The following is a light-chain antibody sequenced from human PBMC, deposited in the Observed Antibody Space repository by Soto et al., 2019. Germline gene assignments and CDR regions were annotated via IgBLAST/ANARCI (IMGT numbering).Light chain of an antibody. CDR1: SGSVSTSYY. Sequence: QTVVTQEPSLSVSPGGTVTLTCGLSSGSVSTSYYPSWYQQTPGQAPRTLIYSTDTRSSGVPDRFSGSILGNKAALSITGAQADDESDYYCVLYMGGGISVFGGGTKVTVL. V-gene: IGLV8-61*01. J-gene: IGLJ3*02. CDR3: VLYMGGGISV. CDR2: STD.